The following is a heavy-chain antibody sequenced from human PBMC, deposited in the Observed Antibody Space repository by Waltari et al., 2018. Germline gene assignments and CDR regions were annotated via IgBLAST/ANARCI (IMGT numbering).Heavy chain of an antibody. CDR1: GFTFSSSW. V-gene: IGHV3-7*01. D-gene: IGHD3-3*01. CDR3: ATGFGLDH. CDR2: IKYHGTAT. Sequence: EVRLVESGGGLVQPGGSLRLSCLASGFTFSSSWMAWARQAPGRGLEWVANIKYHGTATYYADSVRGRFTISRDDAKNSVYLQMDGLTADDTAVYFCATGFGLDHWGQGTLVTVSS. J-gene: IGHJ4*02.